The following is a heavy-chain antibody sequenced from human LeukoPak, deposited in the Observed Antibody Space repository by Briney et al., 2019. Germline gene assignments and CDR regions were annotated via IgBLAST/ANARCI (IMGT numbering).Heavy chain of an antibody. CDR2: ISGSGGST. Sequence: GGSLRLSCAASGFTFSSYAMSWVRQAPGKGLEWVSAISGSGGSTYYADSVKGRFTISRDNSKNTLYLQMNSLRAEDTAVYYCAKVKPSGLERLKIHVLLPFDYWGQGTLVTVSS. D-gene: IGHD3-10*01. CDR3: AKVKPSGLERLKIHVLLPFDY. J-gene: IGHJ4*02. V-gene: IGHV3-23*01. CDR1: GFTFSSYA.